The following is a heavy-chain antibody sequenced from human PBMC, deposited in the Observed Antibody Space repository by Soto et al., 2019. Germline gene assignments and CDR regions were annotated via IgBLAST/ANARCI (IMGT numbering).Heavy chain of an antibody. CDR1: GDSVSSNSAA. J-gene: IGHJ3*02. V-gene: IGHV6-1*01. D-gene: IGHD3-3*01. CDR3: ARGELRSGYQDDAFDI. CDR2: TYYRSKWYN. Sequence: SQTLSLTCAISGDSVSSNSAAWNWIRQSPSRGLEWLGRTYYRSKWYNDYAVSVKSRITINPDTSKNQFSLQLNSVTPEDTAVDYCARGELRSGYQDDAFDIWGQGTMVTVSS.